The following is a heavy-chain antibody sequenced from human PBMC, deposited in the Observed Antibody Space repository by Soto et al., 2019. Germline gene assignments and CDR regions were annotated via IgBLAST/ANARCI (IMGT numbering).Heavy chain of an antibody. Sequence: GASVKVSCKASGYTFTSYGISWVRQAPGQGLEWMGWIIPIIGTANYAQKLQGRVTITADESTSTAYMELSSLRSEDTAVYYCARSINLEGYYYGMDVWGQGTTVTVSS. D-gene: IGHD6-6*01. CDR3: ARSINLEGYYYGMDV. CDR1: GYTFTSYG. J-gene: IGHJ6*02. V-gene: IGHV1-69*13. CDR2: IIPIIGTA.